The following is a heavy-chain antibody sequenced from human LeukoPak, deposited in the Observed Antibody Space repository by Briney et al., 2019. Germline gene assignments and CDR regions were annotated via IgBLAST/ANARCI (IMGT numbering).Heavy chain of an antibody. J-gene: IGHJ6*02. Sequence: SETLSLTRAVDGGSFTGYYCSWIRPPPGKGLEWKGEINHSRTSNYNTSLKSRVTISVDTSKNHFTLKLSSVTAADTAVYYCARPQLHRNGGMDVWGQETTVTVSS. CDR1: GGSFTGYY. CDR2: INHSRTS. V-gene: IGHV4-34*01. D-gene: IGHD2-2*01. CDR3: ARPQLHRNGGMDV.